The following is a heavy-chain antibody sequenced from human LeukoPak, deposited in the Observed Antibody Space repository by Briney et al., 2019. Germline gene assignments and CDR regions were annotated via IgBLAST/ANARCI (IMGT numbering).Heavy chain of an antibody. J-gene: IGHJ4*02. CDR3: ARDFRSGWYEADY. Sequence: ASVKVSCKASGYTFTGYYMHWVRQAPGQGLEWMGWINPNSGGTNYAQKFQGRVTMTRVTSISTAYMELSRLRSDDTAVYYCARDFRSGWYEADYWGQGTLVTVSS. CDR1: GYTFTGYY. CDR2: INPNSGGT. V-gene: IGHV1-2*02. D-gene: IGHD6-19*01.